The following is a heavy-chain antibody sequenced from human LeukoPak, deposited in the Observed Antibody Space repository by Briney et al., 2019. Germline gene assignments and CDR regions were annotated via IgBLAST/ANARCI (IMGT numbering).Heavy chain of an antibody. CDR2: IYYSGST. J-gene: IGHJ4*02. Sequence: PSETLSLTCTVSGGSISSSSYYWGWIRQPPGKGLEWIGSIYYSGSTYYNPSLKSRVTISVDTSKNQFSLKLSSVTAADTAVYYCAREGAWATKLFDYWGQGTLVTVSS. CDR1: GGSISSSSYY. V-gene: IGHV4-39*07. D-gene: IGHD1-14*01. CDR3: AREGAWATKLFDY.